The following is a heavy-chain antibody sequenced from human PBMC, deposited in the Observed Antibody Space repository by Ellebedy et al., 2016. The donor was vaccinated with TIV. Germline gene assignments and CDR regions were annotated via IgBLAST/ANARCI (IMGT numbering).Heavy chain of an antibody. V-gene: IGHV3-23*01. D-gene: IGHD3-3*01. CDR2: ISGSGGST. J-gene: IGHJ6*03. CDR3: ATRDYDLWSGVSYYYYMDV. Sequence: GGSLRLSXAASGFTFSSYAMSWVRQAPGKGLEWVSAISGSGGSTYYADSVKGRFTISRDNSKNTLYLQMNSLRAEDTAVYYCATRDYDLWSGVSYYYYMDVWGKGTTVTVSS. CDR1: GFTFSSYA.